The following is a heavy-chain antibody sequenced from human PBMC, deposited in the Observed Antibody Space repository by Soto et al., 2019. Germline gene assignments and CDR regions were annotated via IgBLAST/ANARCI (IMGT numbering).Heavy chain of an antibody. Sequence: QVQLVQSGAEVKKPGSSVKVSCKASGGTFSSYAISWVRQAPGQGLEWMGGIIPIFGTANYAQKFQGRVTITADESTSTADGELTSRRSADTAVYYCARVTCSGGSCDFGGWFDPWGQGTLVTVSS. J-gene: IGHJ5*02. D-gene: IGHD2-15*01. CDR1: GGTFSSYA. CDR2: IIPIFGTA. V-gene: IGHV1-69*12. CDR3: ARVTCSGGSCDFGGWFDP.